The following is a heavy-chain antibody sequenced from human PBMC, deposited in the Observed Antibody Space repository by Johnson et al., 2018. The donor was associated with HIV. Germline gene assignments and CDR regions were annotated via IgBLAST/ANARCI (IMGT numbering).Heavy chain of an antibody. J-gene: IGHJ3*01. CDR2: ITIDGDDT. V-gene: IGHV3-23*04. Sequence: VQLVESGGGLVQPGRSLRLSCAASGFTFDDYAMHWVRQAPGKGLEWVSAITIDGDDTNYADSVKGRFIISRDNSKNTLSLQMNNLRVEDTGIYHCARVGDSFGFDVWGQGTMVTFSS. CDR3: ARVGDSFGFDV. CDR1: GFTFDDYA. D-gene: IGHD3-16*01.